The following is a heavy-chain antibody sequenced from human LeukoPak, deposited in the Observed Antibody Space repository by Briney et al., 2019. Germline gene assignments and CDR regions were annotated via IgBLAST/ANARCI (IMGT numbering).Heavy chain of an antibody. CDR2: ISSSSSYI. V-gene: IGHV3-21*04. J-gene: IGHJ4*02. CDR3: AKTPAGYYDSSGLFDY. CDR1: GFTFSSYS. Sequence: PGGSLRLSCAASGFTFSSYSMNWVRQAPGKGLEWVSSISSSSSYIYYADSVKGRFTISRDNAKNSLYLQMNSLRAEDTALYYCAKTPAGYYDSSGLFDYWGQGTLVTVSS. D-gene: IGHD3-22*01.